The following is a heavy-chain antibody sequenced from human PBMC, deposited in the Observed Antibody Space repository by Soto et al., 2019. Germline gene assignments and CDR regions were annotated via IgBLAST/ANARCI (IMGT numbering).Heavy chain of an antibody. Sequence: QVQLVQSGAEVKKPGSSVKVSCKASGGTFSSYAISWVRQAPGQGLEWMGGIIPIFGTANYAQKFQGRVTIPAXESPSXXYMELSSLRSEDTAVYYCASGATAMGTYYYYGMDVWGQGTTVTVSS. J-gene: IGHJ6*02. CDR1: GGTFSSYA. CDR3: ASGATAMGTYYYYGMDV. CDR2: IIPIFGTA. D-gene: IGHD5-18*01. V-gene: IGHV1-69*12.